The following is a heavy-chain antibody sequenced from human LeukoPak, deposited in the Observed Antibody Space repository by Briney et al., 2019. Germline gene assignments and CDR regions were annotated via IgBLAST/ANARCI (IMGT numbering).Heavy chain of an antibody. CDR2: IYTSGST. CDR3: ARDQGRYSSSWSNWFDP. J-gene: IGHJ5*02. D-gene: IGHD6-13*01. V-gene: IGHV4-4*07. Sequence: PSETLSLTCTVSGGSISSYYWSWIRQPAGKGLEWIGRIYTSGSTNYNPSLKSRVTMSVDTSKNQFSLKLSSVTAADTAVYYCARDQGRYSSSWSNWFDPWGQGTLVTVSS. CDR1: GGSISSYY.